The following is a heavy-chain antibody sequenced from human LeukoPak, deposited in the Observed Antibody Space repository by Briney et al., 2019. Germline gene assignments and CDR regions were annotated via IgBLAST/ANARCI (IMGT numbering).Heavy chain of an antibody. CDR3: ARDGEMTTKLYYFDC. Sequence: GASVKVSRKASGYTFTGYYMHWVRQAPGQGLEWMGIINPNSGSISYAQKFQGRVTMTRDTSTSTVYMELSSLRSEDTAVYYCARDGEMTTKLYYFDCWGQGTLVTVSS. J-gene: IGHJ4*02. D-gene: IGHD5-24*01. CDR1: GYTFTGYY. V-gene: IGHV1-46*01. CDR2: INPNSGSI.